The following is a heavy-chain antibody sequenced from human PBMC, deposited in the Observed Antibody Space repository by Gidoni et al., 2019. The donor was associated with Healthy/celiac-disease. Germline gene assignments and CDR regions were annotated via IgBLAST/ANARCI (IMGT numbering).Heavy chain of an antibody. CDR2: ISSSSSYI. D-gene: IGHD2-15*01. CDR3: ASCSGGSCYSDY. J-gene: IGHJ4*02. CDR1: GFPFSSYS. Sequence: EVQLVESGGGLVKPGGSLRLSCAASGFPFSSYSMNWVRQATGKGLEWVSSISSSSSYIYYADSVKGRFTISRDNAKNSLYLQMNSLRAEDTAVYYCASCSGGSCYSDYWGQGTLVTVSS. V-gene: IGHV3-21*01.